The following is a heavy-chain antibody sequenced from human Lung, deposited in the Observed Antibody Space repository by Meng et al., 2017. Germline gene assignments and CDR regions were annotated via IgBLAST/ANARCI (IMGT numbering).Heavy chain of an antibody. J-gene: IGHJ5*02. V-gene: IGHV3-73*01. CDR1: GFTFSGSA. CDR3: TSEENSSGIVWWLDP. Sequence: GGSLRLSCAASGFTFSGSAMHWVRQTSGKGLEWVGRIRNKANGYETALAASVKGRLTISRDDSKNTAYLQMNSLKSEDTAVYYCTSEENSSGIVWWLDPWGQGTLVTVSS. D-gene: IGHD6-19*01. CDR2: IRNKANGYET.